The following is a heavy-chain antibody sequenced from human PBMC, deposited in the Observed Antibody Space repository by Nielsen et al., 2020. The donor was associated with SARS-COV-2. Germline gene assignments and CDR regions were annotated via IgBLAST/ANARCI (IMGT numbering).Heavy chain of an antibody. CDR3: ASAASTVSTGYGSGSYYKPMGLIDP. Sequence: WIRQPPGKGLEWIGYIYYSGSTYYNPSLKSRVTISVDTSKNQFSLKLSSVTAADTAVSYCASAASTVSTGYGSGSYYKPMGLIDPWGQGTMVTVSS. D-gene: IGHD3-10*01. J-gene: IGHJ5*02. V-gene: IGHV4-30-4*01. CDR2: IYYSGST.